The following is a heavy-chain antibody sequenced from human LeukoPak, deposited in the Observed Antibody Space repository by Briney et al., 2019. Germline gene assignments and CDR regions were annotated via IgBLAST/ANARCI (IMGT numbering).Heavy chain of an antibody. Sequence: SEPLSLTCTVSGGSISSYYWSWIRQPPGKGLEWIGYIYTSGSTNYNPSLKSRVTISVDTSKYQFSLKLSSVTAADTAVYYCARPSSISLYWFDPWGQGTLVTVSS. J-gene: IGHJ5*02. D-gene: IGHD2-2*01. V-gene: IGHV4-4*09. CDR2: IYTSGST. CDR1: GGSISSYY. CDR3: ARPSSISLYWFDP.